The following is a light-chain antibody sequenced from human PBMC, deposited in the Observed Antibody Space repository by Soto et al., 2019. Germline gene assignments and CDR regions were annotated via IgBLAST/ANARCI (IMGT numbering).Light chain of an antibody. CDR1: SGHSSYA. CDR2: LNSDGSH. J-gene: IGLJ3*02. V-gene: IGLV4-69*01. Sequence: QSVLTQSSSATASLGASVKLTCTLSSGHSSYAIAWHQQQPERGPRYLMKLNSDGSHSKGAGIPDRFSGSSSGAERYLTISSLQSEDEADYYCQTWGTGIWVFGGGTKVTVL. CDR3: QTWGTGIWV.